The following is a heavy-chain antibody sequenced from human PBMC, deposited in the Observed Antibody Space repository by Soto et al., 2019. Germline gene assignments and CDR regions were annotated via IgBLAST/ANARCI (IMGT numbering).Heavy chain of an antibody. Sequence: SETLSVTCTVSGGSISSYYWSWIRQPPGKGLEWIGYIYYSGSTNYNPSLKSRVTISVDTSKNQFSLKLSSVTAADTAVYYCARVYGSGSYQSFYYGMDVWGKWTTVTVS. J-gene: IGHJ6*04. CDR3: ARVYGSGSYQSFYYGMDV. V-gene: IGHV4-59*01. CDR2: IYYSGST. CDR1: GGSISSYY. D-gene: IGHD3-10*01.